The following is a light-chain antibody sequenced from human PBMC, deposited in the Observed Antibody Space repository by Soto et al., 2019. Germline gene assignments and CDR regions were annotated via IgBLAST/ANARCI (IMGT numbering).Light chain of an antibody. CDR2: GAS. CDR3: QQYGSSPST. Sequence: EIVLTQSPGTLSLSPGERATLSCRASQSVRSSNLAWYQQKPGQAPRLLSYGASSRATGIPDRFSGSGSGTDFTLTISRLAPEDFAVYYCQQYGSSPSTFGQGTKVDXK. J-gene: IGKJ1*01. CDR1: QSVRSSN. V-gene: IGKV3-20*01.